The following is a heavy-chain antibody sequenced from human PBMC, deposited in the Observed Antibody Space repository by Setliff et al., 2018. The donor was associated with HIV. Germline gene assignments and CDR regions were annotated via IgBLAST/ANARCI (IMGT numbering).Heavy chain of an antibody. CDR1: GFTFSSYA. CDR3: ARGALGYCSGGSCSLSY. D-gene: IGHD2-15*01. V-gene: IGHV3-30*04. CDR2: MSYDGSKK. Sequence: PGGSLRLSCAASGFTFSSYAMSWVRQAPGKGLEWVAVMSYDGSKKYYADSVKGRFTISRDNSKNTLYLQMNSLRAEDTAVYYCARGALGYCSGGSCSLSYWGQGALVTVSS. J-gene: IGHJ4*02.